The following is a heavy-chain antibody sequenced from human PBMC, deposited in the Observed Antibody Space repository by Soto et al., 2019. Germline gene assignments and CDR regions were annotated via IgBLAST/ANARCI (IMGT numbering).Heavy chain of an antibody. J-gene: IGHJ6*03. V-gene: IGHV4-59*01. D-gene: IGHD3-10*01. CDR2: IYYSGST. CDR1: GGSISSYY. CDR3: ARSGILVWGVITTGVYYYYYMDV. Sequence: PSETLSLTCTVSGGSISSYYWSWIRQPPGKGLEWIGYIYYSGSTNYNPSLKSRVTISVDTSKNQFSLKLSSVTAADTAVYYCARSGILVWGVITTGVYYYYYMDVWGKGTPVT.